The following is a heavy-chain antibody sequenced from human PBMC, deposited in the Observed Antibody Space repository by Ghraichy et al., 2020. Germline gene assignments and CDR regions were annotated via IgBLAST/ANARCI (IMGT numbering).Heavy chain of an antibody. CDR3: AKGGGNRYQLPLYFDD. CDR2: ISFDGSNQ. Sequence: GGSLRLSCAASGFTFSRYGMHWVRQAPDKGLEWVAVISFDGSNQYYADSVKGRFTISRDNSQNTLYVQMNSLRTEDTAVYYCAKGGGNRYQLPLYFDDWGQGTLVTVSS. J-gene: IGHJ4*02. D-gene: IGHD2-2*01. V-gene: IGHV3-30*18. CDR1: GFTFSRYG.